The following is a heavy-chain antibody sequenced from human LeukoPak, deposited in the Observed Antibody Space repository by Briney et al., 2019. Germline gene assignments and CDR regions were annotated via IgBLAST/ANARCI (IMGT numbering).Heavy chain of an antibody. D-gene: IGHD2-21*02. CDR1: GGTFSSYA. Sequence: SVKVSCKASGGTFSSYAISWVRQAPGQGLEWMGGIIPIFGTANYAQKFQGRVTITTDESTSTAYMELSSLRSEDTAVYYCARGEDCGGDCYGNFDYWGQGTLVTVSS. V-gene: IGHV1-69*05. J-gene: IGHJ4*02. CDR3: ARGEDCGGDCYGNFDY. CDR2: IIPIFGTA.